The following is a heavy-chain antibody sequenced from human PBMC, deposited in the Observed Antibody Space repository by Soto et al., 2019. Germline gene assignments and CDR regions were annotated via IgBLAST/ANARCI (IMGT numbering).Heavy chain of an antibody. CDR2: ISSSGSTI. V-gene: IGHV3-11*01. Sequence: TGGSLRLSCEASGFTFSDYYMSWIRQAPGEGLEWVSYISSSGSTIYYADSVKGRFTISRDNAKNSLYLQMNSLRAEDTAVYYCARVYEAYDFWSGYQYYFDYWGQGTLVTVSS. J-gene: IGHJ4*02. CDR1: GFTFSDYY. CDR3: ARVYEAYDFWSGYQYYFDY. D-gene: IGHD3-3*01.